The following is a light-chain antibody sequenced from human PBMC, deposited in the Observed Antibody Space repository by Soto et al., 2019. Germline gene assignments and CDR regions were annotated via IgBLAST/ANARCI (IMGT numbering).Light chain of an antibody. CDR3: QHYNSYPIT. J-gene: IGKJ5*01. CDR1: QTISSW. CDR2: KAS. V-gene: IGKV1-5*03. Sequence: IQMTQSPSSLSASVGDRLTITCRASQTISSWLAWYQQKPGKAPKLLIYKASTLKSGVPSRFSGSGSGTEFTLTISSLQPDDFATYYCQHYNSYPITFGQGTRLEIK.